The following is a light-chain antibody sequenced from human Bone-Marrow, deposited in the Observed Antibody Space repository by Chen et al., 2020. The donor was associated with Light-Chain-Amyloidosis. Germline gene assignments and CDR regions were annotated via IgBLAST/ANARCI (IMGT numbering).Light chain of an antibody. CDR3: QSADSSGTYEVI. Sequence: SYELTQPPSVSVSPGQTARITCSGDDLPTKYAYWYQQQPGQAPVLVIHRDTERPSGISARFYGSCSGTTATLTISGVQAEDEADYHCQSADSSGTYEVIFGGGTKLPVL. CDR2: RDT. CDR1: DLPTKY. J-gene: IGLJ2*01. V-gene: IGLV3-25*03.